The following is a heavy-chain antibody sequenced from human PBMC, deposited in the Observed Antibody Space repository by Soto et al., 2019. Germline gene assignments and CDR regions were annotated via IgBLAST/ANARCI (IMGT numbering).Heavy chain of an antibody. V-gene: IGHV4-34*09. CDR1: GGSFSGYY. J-gene: IGHJ4*02. D-gene: IGHD1-1*01. CDR2: INHSGST. CDR3: AREGVQGGIDY. Sequence: SETLSLTCAVYGGSFSGYYWSWIRQPPGKGLEWIGEINHSGSTNYNPSLKSRVTISVDTSKNQFSLKLSSVTAADTAVYYCAREGVQGGIDYWGQGTLVTVSS.